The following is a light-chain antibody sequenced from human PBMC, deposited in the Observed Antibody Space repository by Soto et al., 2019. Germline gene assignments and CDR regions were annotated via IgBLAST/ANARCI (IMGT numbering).Light chain of an antibody. Sequence: EIVLTQSLGPLSLSPGERATLSCRARQSVSSSYLAWYQQKPGQAPRLLIYGASSRPTGIPDRFSGSGSGTEYTLTISSLQPDDFAAYYCQQYNSYSPLTFGGGTKVDIK. J-gene: IGKJ4*01. CDR2: GAS. CDR3: QQYNSYSPLT. V-gene: IGKV3-20*01. CDR1: QSVSSSY.